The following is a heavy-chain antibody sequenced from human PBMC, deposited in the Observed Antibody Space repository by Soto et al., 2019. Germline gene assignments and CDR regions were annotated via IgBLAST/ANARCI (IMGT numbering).Heavy chain of an antibody. CDR3: ARIQKYSSSWYTPVAYYGMDV. Sequence: SVPKLVNXRQAFTMTCNLAGFSISTSGMCVSWIRQPPGKALEWLARIDWDDDKYYSTSLKTRLTISKDTSKNQVVLTMTNMDPVDTATYYCARIQKYSSSWYTPVAYYGMDVWGQGTTVTVSS. J-gene: IGHJ6*02. CDR1: GFSISTSGMC. D-gene: IGHD6-13*01. CDR2: IDWDDDK. V-gene: IGHV2-70*11.